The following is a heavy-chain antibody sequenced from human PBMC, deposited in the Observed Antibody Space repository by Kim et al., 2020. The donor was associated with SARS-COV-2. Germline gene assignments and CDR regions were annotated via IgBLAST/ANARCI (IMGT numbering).Heavy chain of an antibody. J-gene: IGHJ4*02. V-gene: IGHV4-34*01. Sequence: SETLSLTCAVYGGSFSGYYWSWIRQPPGKGLEWIGEINHSGSTNYNPSLKSRVTISVDTSKNQFSLKLSSVTAADTAVYYCARYEGAAAGHYWGQGTLVT. CDR1: GGSFSGYY. CDR2: INHSGST. CDR3: ARYEGAAAGHY. D-gene: IGHD6-13*01.